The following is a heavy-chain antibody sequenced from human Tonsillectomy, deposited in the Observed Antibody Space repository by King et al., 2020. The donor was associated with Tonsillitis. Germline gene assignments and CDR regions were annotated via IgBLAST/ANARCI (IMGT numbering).Heavy chain of an antibody. Sequence: VQLVESGGGLVQPGGSLRLSCAASGFTFSSYSMSWVHQAPGRGLEWVSSIGGSGGSTYYADSVKGRFTISRDNSKNTLYLQMNSLRAEDTAVYYCAKSYYDSSGYYLGDDAFDIWGQGTMVTVSS. D-gene: IGHD3-22*01. CDR2: IGGSGGST. CDR3: AKSYYDSSGYYLGDDAFDI. J-gene: IGHJ3*02. CDR1: GFTFSSYS. V-gene: IGHV3-23*04.